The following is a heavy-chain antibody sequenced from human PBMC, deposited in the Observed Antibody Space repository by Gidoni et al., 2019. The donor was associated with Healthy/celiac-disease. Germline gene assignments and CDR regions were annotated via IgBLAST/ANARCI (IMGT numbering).Heavy chain of an antibody. V-gene: IGHV4-39*01. CDR3: ASIGYCSGGSCYPDY. D-gene: IGHD2-15*01. CDR1: GGSISSSSYY. CDR2: IYYSGST. Sequence: QLQLQASGPGLVKPSETLSLTCTVSGGSISSSSYYWGWIRQPPGKGLEWIGSIYYSGSTYYNPSLKSRVTISVDTSKNQFSLKLSSVTAADTAVYYCASIGYCSGGSCYPDYWGQGTLVTVSS. J-gene: IGHJ4*02.